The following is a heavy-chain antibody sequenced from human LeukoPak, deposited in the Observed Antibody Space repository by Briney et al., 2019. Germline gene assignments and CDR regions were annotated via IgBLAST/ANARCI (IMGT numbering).Heavy chain of an antibody. CDR2: ISGDGRTI. Sequence: PGGSLRLSCAASGFTFSSYWMGWVRQAPGKGLVWISRISGDGRTISYADSVKGRFTISRDNAKNTVSLQMNSLRAEDTAVYYCAKADAYYDILTGYLYWGQGTLVTVSS. D-gene: IGHD3-9*01. J-gene: IGHJ4*02. CDR1: GFTFSSYW. CDR3: AKADAYYDILTGYLY. V-gene: IGHV3-74*01.